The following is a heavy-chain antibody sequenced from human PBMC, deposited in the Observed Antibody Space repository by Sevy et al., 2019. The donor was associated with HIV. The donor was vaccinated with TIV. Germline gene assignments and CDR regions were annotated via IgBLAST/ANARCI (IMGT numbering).Heavy chain of an antibody. V-gene: IGHV1-69*13. CDR1: GGTFSSFA. CDR2: IIPVFGTA. J-gene: IGHJ4*02. Sequence: ASVKVSCKASGGTFSSFAISWVRLAPGQGLEWVGGIIPVFGTADYAQKFQGRVTITADESTSTAYMGLSSLGSEDTAIYYCAKIGYCSSVSCYGLDYWGQGTLVTVSS. CDR3: AKIGYCSSVSCYGLDY. D-gene: IGHD2-15*01.